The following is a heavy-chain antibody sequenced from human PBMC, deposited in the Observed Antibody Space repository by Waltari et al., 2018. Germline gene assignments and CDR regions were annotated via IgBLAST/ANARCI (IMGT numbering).Heavy chain of an antibody. CDR2: INPNSGGT. D-gene: IGHD6-13*01. Sequence: QVQLVQSGAEMKKPGASVKVSCKASGYTFTGYYMHWVRQAPGQGLEWMGRINPNSGGTNYAQKSQGRVTMTRDTSISTAYMELSRLRSDDTAVYYCARDLSPIAVGGTNYYYYGMDVWGQGTTVTVSS. J-gene: IGHJ6*02. CDR3: ARDLSPIAVGGTNYYYYGMDV. CDR1: GYTFTGYY. V-gene: IGHV1-2*06.